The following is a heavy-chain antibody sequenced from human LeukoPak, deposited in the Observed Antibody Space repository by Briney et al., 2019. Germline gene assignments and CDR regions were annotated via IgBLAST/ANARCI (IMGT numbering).Heavy chain of an antibody. Sequence: GSLRLSCAASGFIFNRYAMMWLRQAPGKGPEWVSAIKVDGYAEYTDSVRGRFTISRDDSRNTLYLQMNRLRVDDTAVYYCARDPNGDYIGAFDIWGQGTMVTVSS. D-gene: IGHD4-17*01. CDR3: ARDPNGDYIGAFDI. V-gene: IGHV3-23*01. CDR1: GFIFNRYA. CDR2: IKVDGYA. J-gene: IGHJ3*02.